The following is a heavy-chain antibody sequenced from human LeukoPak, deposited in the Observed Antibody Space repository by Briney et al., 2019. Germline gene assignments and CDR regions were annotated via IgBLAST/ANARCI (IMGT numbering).Heavy chain of an antibody. D-gene: IGHD5-24*01. CDR3: AKDMAYPTYSFDY. CDR1: EFTFSSYS. V-gene: IGHV3-23*01. CDR2: ISPRGDIT. Sequence: GGSLRLSCAASEFTFSSYSMNWVRQAPGKGLEWVSGISPRGDITYYKDSVRGRFTISRDNFRNTVSLQLNSLRAEDTAMYYCAKDMAYPTYSFDYWGQGTLVTVSS. J-gene: IGHJ4*02.